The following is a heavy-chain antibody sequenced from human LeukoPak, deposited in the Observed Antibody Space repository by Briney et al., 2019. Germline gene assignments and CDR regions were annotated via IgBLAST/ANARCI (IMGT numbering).Heavy chain of an antibody. D-gene: IGHD2-21*02. Sequence: GGSLRLSCAASGFTFSSYAMSWVRQAPGKGLEWVSAISGSGGSTYYADSVKGRFTISRDNSKNTLYLQMNSLKAEDTAVYYCAKSADRYCGGDCYLDYWGQGTLVTVSS. CDR3: AKSADRYCGGDCYLDY. J-gene: IGHJ4*02. CDR2: ISGSGGST. CDR1: GFTFSSYA. V-gene: IGHV3-23*01.